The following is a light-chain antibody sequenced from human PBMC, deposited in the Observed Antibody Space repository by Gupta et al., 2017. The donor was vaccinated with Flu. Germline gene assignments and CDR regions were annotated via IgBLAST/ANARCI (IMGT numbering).Light chain of an antibody. CDR2: STN. J-gene: IGLJ3*02. CDR3: VLYMGSGIWV. CDR1: SGSVSTSYY. Sequence: QTVLTQKPSLSVSPGGTVTLTSVLSSGSVSTSYYPSCYQQTPGQAPRTLIYSTNTRSSGVPDRFSGSILGNKAALTITGAQADDESDYYCVLYMGSGIWVFGGGTKLTVL. V-gene: IGLV8-61*01.